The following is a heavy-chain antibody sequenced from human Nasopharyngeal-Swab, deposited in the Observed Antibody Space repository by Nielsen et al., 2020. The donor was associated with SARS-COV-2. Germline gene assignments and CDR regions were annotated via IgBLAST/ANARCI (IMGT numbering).Heavy chain of an antibody. CDR1: GFTFSSYS. Sequence: GESLKISCAASGFTFSSYSMNWVRQAPGKGLEWVSSISSSSSYIYYADSVKGRFTISRDNAKNSLYLQMNSLRAEDTAVYYCARDTVLLYRGGMDVWGQGTTVTVSS. CDR3: ARDTVLLYRGGMDV. D-gene: IGHD3-10*01. J-gene: IGHJ6*02. CDR2: ISSSSSYI. V-gene: IGHV3-21*01.